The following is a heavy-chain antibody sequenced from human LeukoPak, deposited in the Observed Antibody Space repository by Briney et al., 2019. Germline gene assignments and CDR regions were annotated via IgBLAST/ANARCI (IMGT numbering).Heavy chain of an antibody. V-gene: IGHV3-30*18. CDR1: GFTFGSYG. CDR2: ISYDGSNK. Sequence: PGGSLRLSCAASGFTFGSYGMHWVRQAPGKGLEWVAVISYDGSNKYYADSVKGRFTISRDNSKNTLYLQMNSLRAEDTAVYYCAKDDAGSLRYSSGWLSYWGQGTLVTVSS. J-gene: IGHJ4*02. D-gene: IGHD6-19*01. CDR3: AKDDAGSLRYSSGWLSY.